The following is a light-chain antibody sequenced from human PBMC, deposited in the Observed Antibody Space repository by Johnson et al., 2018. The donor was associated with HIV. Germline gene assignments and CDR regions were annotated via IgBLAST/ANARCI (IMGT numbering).Light chain of an antibody. Sequence: QPVLTQPPSVSAAPGQKVTISCSGSSSNIGNNYVSWYQQLPGTAPKLLIYENNKRPSGIPARFSGSKSGTSATLGITGLPTGDEADYYCAAWDDSLSVLDVFGTGTKVTVL. V-gene: IGLV1-51*02. CDR1: SSNIGNNY. J-gene: IGLJ1*01. CDR2: ENN. CDR3: AAWDDSLSVLDV.